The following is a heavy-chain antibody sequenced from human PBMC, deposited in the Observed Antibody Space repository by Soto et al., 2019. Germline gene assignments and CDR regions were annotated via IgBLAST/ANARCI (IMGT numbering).Heavy chain of an antibody. J-gene: IGHJ6*02. V-gene: IGHV5-51*01. Sequence: PGESLKISCKGSGYSFISYWIGWVRQMPGKGLEWMGIIYPGDSDTRYSPSFQGQVTISADKSISTAYLQWSSLKASDTAMYYCALAYYGSGSYYSPRRYYYGMDVWGQGTTVTVSS. CDR1: GYSFISYW. CDR2: IYPGDSDT. CDR3: ALAYYGSGSYYSPRRYYYGMDV. D-gene: IGHD3-10*01.